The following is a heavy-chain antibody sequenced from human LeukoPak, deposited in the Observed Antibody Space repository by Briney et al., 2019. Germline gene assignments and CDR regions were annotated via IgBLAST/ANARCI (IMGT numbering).Heavy chain of an antibody. J-gene: IGHJ4*02. D-gene: IGHD6-13*01. CDR3: ARDISSWYSSDY. Sequence: PGVSLRLSCAASGFIFNIHCMHGVPGGPGKGRVGVTRSDKDGSSATYANAVKGRFTIYRDNAKNTLYLQMNSQRAEDTAVYYCARDISSWYSSDYWGQGTLVTVSP. CDR1: GFIFNIHC. V-gene: IGHV3-74*01. CDR2: SDKDGSSA.